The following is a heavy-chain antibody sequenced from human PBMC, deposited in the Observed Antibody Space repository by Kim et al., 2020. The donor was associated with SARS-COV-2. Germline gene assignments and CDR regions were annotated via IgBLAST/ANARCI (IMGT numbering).Heavy chain of an antibody. J-gene: IGHJ4*02. CDR3: ARGRPYSSSPFDY. V-gene: IGHV4-34*01. D-gene: IGHD6-6*01. Sequence: YNPSLKSRVTISVDTSKNQFSLKLSSVTAADTAVYYCARGRPYSSSPFDYWGQGTLVTVSS.